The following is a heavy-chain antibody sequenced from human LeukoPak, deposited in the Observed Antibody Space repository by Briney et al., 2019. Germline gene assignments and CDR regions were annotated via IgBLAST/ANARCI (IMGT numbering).Heavy chain of an antibody. CDR2: IIPILGIA. CDR1: GYTFTSYA. CDR3: ARDYDGLWYYYGMDV. J-gene: IGHJ6*02. V-gene: IGHV1-69*04. Sequence: GASVKVSCKASGYTFTSYAISWVRQAPGQGLEWMGRIIPILGIANYAQKFQGRVTITADKSTSTASMELSSLRSEDTAVYYCARDYDGLWYYYGMDVWGQGTTVTVSS. D-gene: IGHD3/OR15-3a*01.